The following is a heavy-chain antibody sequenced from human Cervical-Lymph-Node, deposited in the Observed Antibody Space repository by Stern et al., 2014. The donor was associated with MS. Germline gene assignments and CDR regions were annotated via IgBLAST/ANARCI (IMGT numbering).Heavy chain of an antibody. D-gene: IGHD4-11*01. CDR1: GYTFTTPNYG. V-gene: IGHV1-18*01. J-gene: IGHJ4*02. CDR2: ISSYNGNT. Sequence: QMQLVESGPEVRQPGALVRVSCKASGYTFTTPNYGIAWVREAPGRGLEWIGWISSYNGNTVYAQKLQDRVTMTTDTSTSTAYMELRSLRSDDTAFYYCARERLRDFNDYHFDSWGQGTLVTVSS. CDR3: ARERLRDFNDYHFDS.